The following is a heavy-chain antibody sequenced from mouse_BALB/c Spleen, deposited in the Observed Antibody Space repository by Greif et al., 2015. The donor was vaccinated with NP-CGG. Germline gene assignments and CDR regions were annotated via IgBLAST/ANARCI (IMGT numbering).Heavy chain of an antibody. CDR2: INPYNDGT. J-gene: IGHJ3*01. CDR3: ARIGAAYGYAWFAY. V-gene: IGHV1-14*01. D-gene: IGHD1-2*01. Sequence: VQLQQSGPELVKPGASVKMSCRASGYTFTSYVMHWVKQKPGQGLEWIGYINPYNDGTKYNEKFKGKATLTSDKSSSTAYMELSSLTSEDSAVYYCARIGAAYGYAWFAYWGQGTLVAVSA. CDR1: GYTFTSYV.